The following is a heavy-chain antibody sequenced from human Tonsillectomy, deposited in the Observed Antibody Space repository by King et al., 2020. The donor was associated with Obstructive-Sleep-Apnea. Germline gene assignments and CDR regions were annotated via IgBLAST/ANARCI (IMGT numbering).Heavy chain of an antibody. Sequence: MQLQESGPGLVKPSETLSLTCTVSGGSISSYYWSWIRQPAGKGLEWIGRIYTSGSTNYNPSLKSRVTMSVDTAKNQFSLKLSPVTAADTAVYYFAREDQLLDFAYFDYWGQGTLVTVSS. CDR3: AREDQLLDFAYFDY. CDR1: GGSISSYY. V-gene: IGHV4-4*07. CDR2: IYTSGST. D-gene: IGHD2-2*01. J-gene: IGHJ4*02.